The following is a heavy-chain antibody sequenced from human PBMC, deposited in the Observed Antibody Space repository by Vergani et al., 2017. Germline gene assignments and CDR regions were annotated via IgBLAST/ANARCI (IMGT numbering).Heavy chain of an antibody. CDR1: GDSIISDAYF. J-gene: IGHJ4*02. D-gene: IGHD4-23*01. CDR3: ARHGNYGGGSGLFDY. V-gene: IGHV4-39*01. Sequence: QVQLQESGPGLVKPSETLSLTCIVSGDSIISDAYFWGWARQSPGKGLEWIASISYTGSNSYNPPLRSRVTISVDTSKNQLSLELTSVTAADTAIYYCARHGNYGGGSGLFDYWGQGTLVIVSA. CDR2: ISYTGSN.